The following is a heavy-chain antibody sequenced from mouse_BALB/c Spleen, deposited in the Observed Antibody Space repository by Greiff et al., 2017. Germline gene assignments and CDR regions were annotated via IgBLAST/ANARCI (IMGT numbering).Heavy chain of an antibody. CDR1: GFSLTGYG. J-gene: IGHJ4*01. D-gene: IGHD2-4*01. CDR3: ARATMITTAAMDY. Sequence: VQVVESGPGLVAPSQSLSITCTVSGFSLTGYGVNWVRQPPGKGLEWLGMIWGDGSTDYNSALKSRLSISKDNSKSQVFLKMNSLQTDDTARYYCARATMITTAAMDYWGQGTSVTVSS. CDR2: IWGDGST. V-gene: IGHV2-6-7*01.